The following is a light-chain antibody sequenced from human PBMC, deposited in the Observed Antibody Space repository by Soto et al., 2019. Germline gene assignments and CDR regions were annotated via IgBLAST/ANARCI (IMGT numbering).Light chain of an antibody. CDR2: EVS. J-gene: IGLJ2*01. CDR1: SRDIGGYNY. CDR3: SSVRSTTTR. V-gene: IGLV2-14*01. Sequence: QSALTQPASVSGSPGQSITISCTGTSRDIGGYNYVSWYQQHPGKAPKLMIYEVSNRPSGVSNRFSGSKSGNTDSLTISGLQAADEADYYCSSVRSTTTRFGGGTKLTVL.